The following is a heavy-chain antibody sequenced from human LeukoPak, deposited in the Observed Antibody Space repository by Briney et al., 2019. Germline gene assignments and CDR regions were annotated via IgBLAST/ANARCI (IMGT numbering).Heavy chain of an antibody. D-gene: IGHD1-26*01. CDR1: GYTFTDDY. CDR3: ARGSIVGATFDYFDY. CDR2: INPNSGVT. V-gene: IGHV1-2*02. J-gene: IGHJ4*02. Sequence: ASVKVSCKASGYTFTDDYVHWVRQAPGQGLEWMGWINPNSGVTNYAQKFQGRVTMTRDTSISTAYMDLSRLRSDDTAVYYCARGSIVGATFDYFDYWGQGTLVTVSS.